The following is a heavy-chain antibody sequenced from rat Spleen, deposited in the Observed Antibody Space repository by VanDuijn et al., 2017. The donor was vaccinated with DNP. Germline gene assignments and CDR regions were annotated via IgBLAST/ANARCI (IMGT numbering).Heavy chain of an antibody. V-gene: IGHV2-30*01. CDR3: ARAKASTVALFDY. Sequence: QVQLKESGPGLVQPSQTLSLTCTVSGFSLTSYNVHWVRQPTGKGLEWMGIIWTGGSTDYNSALKSRLSISRDTSKSQVFLKMNSLQTEDIATYYCARAKASTVALFDYWGQGVMVTVSS. CDR1: GFSLTSYN. D-gene: IGHD1-3*01. J-gene: IGHJ2*01. CDR2: IWTGGST.